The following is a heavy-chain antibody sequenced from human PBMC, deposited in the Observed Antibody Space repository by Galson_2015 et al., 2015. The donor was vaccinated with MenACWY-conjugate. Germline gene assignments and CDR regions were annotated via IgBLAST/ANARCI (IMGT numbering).Heavy chain of an antibody. CDR3: TTDYFGQYFFDS. CDR1: GFTFSNAW. CDR2: IKSKTHSGTP. D-gene: IGHD2/OR15-2a*01. J-gene: IGHJ4*02. Sequence: SLRLSCAAFGFTFSNAWMTWVRQAPGKGLEWVGRIKSKTHSGTPDYAAPVNGRFTISRDDSRNTVYLEMNGLKAEDTGLYYCTTDYFGQYFFDSWGQGTPVTVSS. V-gene: IGHV3-15*01.